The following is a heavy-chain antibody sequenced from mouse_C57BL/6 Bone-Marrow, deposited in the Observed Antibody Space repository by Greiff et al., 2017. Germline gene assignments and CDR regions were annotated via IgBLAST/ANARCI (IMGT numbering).Heavy chain of an antibody. J-gene: IGHJ4*01. V-gene: IGHV1-15*01. D-gene: IGHD1-1*01. CDR2: IDPETGGT. CDR1: GYTFTDYE. Sequence: QVQLQQSGAELVRPGASVTLSCKASGYTFTDYEMHWVKQTPVHGLEWIGAIDPETGGTAYNQKFKGKAILTADKSSSTAYMELRSLTADDSAVYYCTRGGYYGSSSYYAMDYWGQGTSVTVSS. CDR3: TRGGYYGSSSYYAMDY.